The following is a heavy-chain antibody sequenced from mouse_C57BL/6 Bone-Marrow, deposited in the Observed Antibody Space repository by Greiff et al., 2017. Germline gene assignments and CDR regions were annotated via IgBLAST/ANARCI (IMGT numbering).Heavy chain of an antibody. CDR1: GYTFTSSW. CDR3: ARMDWDWYFDV. V-gene: IGHV1-64*01. J-gene: IGHJ1*03. D-gene: IGHD4-1*01. CDR2: IHPNSGST. Sequence: QVQLQQPGAELVKPGASVKLSCKASGYTFTSSWMHWVKQRPGQGLEWIGMIHPNSGSTNYNEKFKSKATLTVDKSSSTAYMQLSSLTSEDSSVYYCARMDWDWYFDVWGTGTTVTVSS.